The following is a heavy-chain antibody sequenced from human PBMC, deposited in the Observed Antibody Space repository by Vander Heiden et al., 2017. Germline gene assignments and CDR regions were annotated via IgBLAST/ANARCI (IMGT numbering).Heavy chain of an antibody. CDR3: ARESLRGYRSSWSERVDY. D-gene: IGHD6-13*01. CDR2: ISAYNGNT. CDR1: GYTFTSYG. J-gene: IGHJ4*02. Sequence: QVQLVQSGAAVKQPGASVKVSCKASGYTFTSYGISWVRQALGQGLEWMGWISAYNGNTNHAQQLQGRVTKTPDTSTSTAYMELRSLRSDDTAVYYCARESLRGYRSSWSERVDYWGQGTRGTVS. V-gene: IGHV1-18*01.